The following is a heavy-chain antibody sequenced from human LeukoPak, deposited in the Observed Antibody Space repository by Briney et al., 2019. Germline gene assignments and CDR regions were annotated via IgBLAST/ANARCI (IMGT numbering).Heavy chain of an antibody. CDR1: WFTFMDTF. CDR3: VRDFGDSYGLDY. CDR2: VGSAGDTI. D-gene: IGHD5-18*01. V-gene: IGHV3-11*01. J-gene: IGHJ4*02. Sequence: GGCLRDSSAPPWFTFMDTFIKSVRHGPRKGRQIVSPVGSAGDTIYYAGSVKGRFALSRDNEKNSLYLQMNNMRAEDTAVYYCVRDFGDSYGLDYWGQGTLVTVSS.